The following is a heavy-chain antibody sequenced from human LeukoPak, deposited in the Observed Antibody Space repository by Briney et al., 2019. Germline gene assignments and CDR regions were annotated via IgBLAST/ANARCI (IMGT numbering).Heavy chain of an antibody. CDR2: IYAGGST. D-gene: IGHD6-6*01. V-gene: IGHV3-53*01. Sequence: ETLSLTCTASGGSISSTTYYWGWIRQPPGKGLEWVSLIYAGGSTYYADSVKGRFTISRDNSKNTLYLQMNSLRVEDTAVYYCAREGDSSSFGYWGQGTLVTVSS. CDR3: AREGDSSSFGY. J-gene: IGHJ4*02. CDR1: GGSISSTTYY.